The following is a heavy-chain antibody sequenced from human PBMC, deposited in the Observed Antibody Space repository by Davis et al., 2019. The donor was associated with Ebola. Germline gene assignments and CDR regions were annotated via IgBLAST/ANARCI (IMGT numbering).Heavy chain of an antibody. D-gene: IGHD3-10*01. CDR3: ARGRYYYGSGTYTYYFDY. Sequence: PGGSLRLSCAASGFTFSSYGMHWVRQAPGKGLEWVAVIWYDGSNKYYVDSVKGRFTISRDNSKNTLYLQMNSLRAEDTALYYCARGRYYYGSGTYTYYFDYWGQGTLVTVSS. V-gene: IGHV3-30*19. CDR1: GFTFSSYG. J-gene: IGHJ4*02. CDR2: IWYDGSNK.